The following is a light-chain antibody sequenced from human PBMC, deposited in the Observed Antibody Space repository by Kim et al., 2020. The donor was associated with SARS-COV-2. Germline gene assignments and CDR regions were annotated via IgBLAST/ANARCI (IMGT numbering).Light chain of an antibody. CDR2: DLT. Sequence: GQSITISGTGTSSDVGGYNYVSWYQQHPGKVPKLMMYDLTERPSGVSNRFTGSKSGNTAYLTISGLQAEDEADYYCTSYTVMGAVIFGGGTKLTVL. CDR1: SSDVGGYNY. J-gene: IGLJ2*01. CDR3: TSYTVMGAVI. V-gene: IGLV2-14*03.